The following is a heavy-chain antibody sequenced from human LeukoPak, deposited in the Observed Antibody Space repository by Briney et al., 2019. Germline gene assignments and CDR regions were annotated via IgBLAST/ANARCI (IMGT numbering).Heavy chain of an antibody. CDR1: GYTFTSYG. CDR2: ISAYNGNT. CDR3: ARDQEYSSSWSPFDY. J-gene: IGHJ4*02. V-gene: IGHV1-18*01. D-gene: IGHD6-13*01. Sequence: ASVTVSHQPSGYTFTSYGISWVRQAPGQGLEWMGWISAYNGNTNYAQKLQGRVTMTTDTSTSTAYMELRSLRSDDTAVYYCARDQEYSSSWSPFDYWGQGTLVTVSS.